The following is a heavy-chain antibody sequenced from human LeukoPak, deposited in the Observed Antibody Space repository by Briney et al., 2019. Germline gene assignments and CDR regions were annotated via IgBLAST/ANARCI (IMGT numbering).Heavy chain of an antibody. V-gene: IGHV3-23*01. CDR3: AKNGDRGAYCSGGSCYPYYYYNMAV. CDR2: ISSTGGTA. D-gene: IGHD2-15*01. Sequence: GGTLRLSCAASGFTFSSFGMSWVRQAPGKGLEWVSAISSTGGTAYYADSVKGRFTISRDNSKNTLYLQMNSLRAEDTAIYYCAKNGDRGAYCSGGSCYPYYYYNMAVWGKGTTVTISS. CDR1: GFTFSSFG. J-gene: IGHJ6*03.